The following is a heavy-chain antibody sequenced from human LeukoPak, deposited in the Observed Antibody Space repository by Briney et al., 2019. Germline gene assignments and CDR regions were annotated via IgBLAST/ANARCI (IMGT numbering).Heavy chain of an antibody. CDR1: GGSISNSRNY. CDR2: IHYSGST. Sequence: SETLSLTCTVSGGSISNSRNYWAWIRQPPGRGLEWIGTIHYSGSTYYNASLKSRLIISIDTSKSQFSLTLSSVTAADTAVYYCANLISPECFDPWGQGTLVSVSS. D-gene: IGHD2-15*01. V-gene: IGHV4-39*07. CDR3: ANLISPECFDP. J-gene: IGHJ5*02.